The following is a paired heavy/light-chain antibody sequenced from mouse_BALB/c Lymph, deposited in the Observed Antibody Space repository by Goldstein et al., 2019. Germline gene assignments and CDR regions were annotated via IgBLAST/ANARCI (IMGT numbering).Light chain of an antibody. J-gene: IGKJ1*01. V-gene: IGKV10-96*01. CDR3: QQDNTLPWT. CDR1: QDISNY. Sequence: DIQMTQTTSSLSASLGDRVTISCRASQDISNYLNWYQQKPDGTVKLLIYYTSRLHSGVPSRFSGSGSGTDYSLTISNLEQEDIATYFCQQDNTLPWTFGGGTKLEIK. CDR2: YTS.
Heavy chain of an antibody. CDR1: GFSLNSYG. CDR3: AREGYGNYYTMDY. Sequence: QVQLKESGPGLVAPSQSLSITCTVSGFSLNSYGVHWVRQPPGKGLEWLGVIWAGGSTNYNSALMSRLSISKDNSKSQVFLKMKSLLTDDTAMYYCAREGYGNYYTMDYWGQGTSVTVSS. CDR2: IWAGGST. V-gene: IGHV2-9*02. D-gene: IGHD2-1*01. J-gene: IGHJ4*01.